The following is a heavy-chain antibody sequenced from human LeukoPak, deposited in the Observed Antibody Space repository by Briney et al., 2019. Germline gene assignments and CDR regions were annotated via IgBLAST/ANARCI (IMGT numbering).Heavy chain of an antibody. Sequence: PSETLSLTCTVSGGSISSYYWSWIRQPPGKGLEWIGYIYYSGSTNYNPSLKSRVTISVDTSKNQFSLKLSSVTAADTAVYYCARFKRWPYFDYWGQGTLVTVSS. V-gene: IGHV4-59*01. D-gene: IGHD5-24*01. CDR3: ARFKRWPYFDY. CDR1: GGSISSYY. J-gene: IGHJ4*02. CDR2: IYYSGST.